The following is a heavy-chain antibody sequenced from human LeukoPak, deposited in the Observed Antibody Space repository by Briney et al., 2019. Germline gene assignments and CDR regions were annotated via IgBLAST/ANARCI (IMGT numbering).Heavy chain of an antibody. CDR3: AREWGSSGWSPFDY. J-gene: IGHJ4*02. V-gene: IGHV1-2*06. D-gene: IGHD6-19*01. CDR1: GYTFTGYY. Sequence: ASMEVSCKASGYTFTGYYMHWVRQAPGQGLEWMGRINPNSGGTNYAQKFQGRVTMTRDTSISTAYMELSRLRSDDTAVYYCAREWGSSGWSPFDYWGQGTLVTVSS. CDR2: INPNSGGT.